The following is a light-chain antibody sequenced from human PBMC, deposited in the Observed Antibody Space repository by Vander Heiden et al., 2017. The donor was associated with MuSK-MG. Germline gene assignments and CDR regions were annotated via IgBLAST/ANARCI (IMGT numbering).Light chain of an antibody. V-gene: IGKV3-11*01. CDR3: QQRSSWPRT. CDR1: QSVRSY. J-gene: IGKJ3*01. CDR2: DAS. Sequence: ELVLPQSPATLSLSPGDRATLSCRASQSVRSYLAWYQQKPGQAPRLLIYDASNRATGIPARFSGSGSGTDFTLTISSLEPEDFAVYYCQQRSSWPRTFGPGTKVDIK.